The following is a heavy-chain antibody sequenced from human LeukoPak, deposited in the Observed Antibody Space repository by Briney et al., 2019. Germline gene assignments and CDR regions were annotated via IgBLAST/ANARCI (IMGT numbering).Heavy chain of an antibody. J-gene: IGHJ4*02. D-gene: IGHD6-6*01. Sequence: PSETLSLTCTVSGGSISSYYWSWIRQPPGKGLEWIGYIYYSGSTNYNPSLKSRVTISVDTSKNQFSLKLSSVTAADTAVYYCARSSSIAAPIDYWGRGTLVTVSS. CDR1: GGSISSYY. CDR2: IYYSGST. V-gene: IGHV4-59*01. CDR3: ARSSSIAAPIDY.